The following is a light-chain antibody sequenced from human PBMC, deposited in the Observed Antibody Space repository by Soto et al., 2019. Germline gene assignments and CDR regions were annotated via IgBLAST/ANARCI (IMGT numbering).Light chain of an antibody. V-gene: IGKV1-5*03. Sequence: DILMTQSPSTLSASVGDSVIITCRASQSISNWLAWYQQKPGKAPKLLIYKASSLESGVPSRFSGSGSGTEFTLTISSLQPDDFATYYCHQYTTYPATFGPGTKVDIK. CDR1: QSISNW. CDR2: KAS. J-gene: IGKJ3*01. CDR3: HQYTTYPAT.